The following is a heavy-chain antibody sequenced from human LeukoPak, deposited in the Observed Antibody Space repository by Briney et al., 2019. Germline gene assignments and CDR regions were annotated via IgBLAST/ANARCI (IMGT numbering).Heavy chain of an antibody. J-gene: IGHJ4*02. D-gene: IGHD3-22*01. CDR3: ARANYYDSDGSVNFDY. Sequence: SQTLSLTCAISGDSVSSITAAWNWIRQSPSRGLEWLGRTYYRSKWYNDYAVSVRSRITINPDTSKNQFSLQLNSVTPEDTAVYYCARANYYDSDGSVNFDYWGQGTLATVSS. V-gene: IGHV6-1*01. CDR2: TYYRSKWYN. CDR1: GDSVSSITAA.